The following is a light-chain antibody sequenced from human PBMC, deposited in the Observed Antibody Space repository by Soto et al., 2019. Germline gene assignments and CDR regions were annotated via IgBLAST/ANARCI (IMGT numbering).Light chain of an antibody. J-gene: IGKJ1*01. CDR3: QQSYNVLSWT. CDR1: QSIGNY. CDR2: AAS. Sequence: DIQMTQSPSSLSASVGDRVTITCRASQSIGNYLNWYRQKPGKAPELLIYAASILQSEVPSTFRGSGSGTDFSLTISSLQPEDFASYYCQQSYNVLSWTFGQGIKVDIK. V-gene: IGKV1-39*01.